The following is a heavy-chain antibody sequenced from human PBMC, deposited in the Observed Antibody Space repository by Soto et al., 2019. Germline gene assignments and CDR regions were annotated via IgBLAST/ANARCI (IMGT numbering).Heavy chain of an antibody. J-gene: IGHJ4*02. Sequence: GGSPRLSCAASGFTFSSYSMNWVRQAPGKGLEWVSSISSSSSYIYYADSVKGRFTISRDNAKNSLYLQMNSLRAEDTAVYYCARGGDWGPYDYWGQGTLVTVSS. CDR1: GFTFSSYS. D-gene: IGHD7-27*01. CDR3: ARGGDWGPYDY. V-gene: IGHV3-21*01. CDR2: ISSSSSYI.